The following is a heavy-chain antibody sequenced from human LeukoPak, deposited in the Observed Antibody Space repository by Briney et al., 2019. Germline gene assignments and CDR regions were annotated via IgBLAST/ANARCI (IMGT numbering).Heavy chain of an antibody. CDR2: ISGSGGST. J-gene: IGHJ4*02. CDR1: GFTFSSYA. D-gene: IGHD2-15*01. CDR3: AKGGYCSGGSCYYFDY. V-gene: IGHV3-23*01. Sequence: GGSLRLSCAASGFTFSSYAMSWVRQAPGKGPEWVSAISGSGGSTYYADSVKGRFTISRDNSKNTLYLQMNSLRAEDTAVYYCAKGGYCSGGSCYYFDYWGQGTLVTVSS.